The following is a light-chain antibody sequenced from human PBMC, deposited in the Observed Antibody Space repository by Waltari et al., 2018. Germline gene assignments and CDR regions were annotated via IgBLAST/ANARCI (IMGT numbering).Light chain of an antibody. CDR2: RND. CDR1: YSNVGANV. V-gene: IGLV1-44*01. Sequence: QSVLTQPPSASGTPGQRVTISCSGSYSNVGANVVNWYQHLPGTAPKLLIYRNDRRPSGVPDRFSASKSGTSASLASSGLRPEDEADYYCASWDDSLNGRWVFGGGTKLTVL. J-gene: IGLJ2*01. CDR3: ASWDDSLNGRWV.